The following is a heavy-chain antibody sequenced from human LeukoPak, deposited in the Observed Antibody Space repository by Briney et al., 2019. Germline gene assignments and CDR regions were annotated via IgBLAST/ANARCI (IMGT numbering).Heavy chain of an antibody. CDR1: GGTFSSYA. D-gene: IGHD3-10*01. Sequence: SVKVSCKASGGTFSSYAISWVRQAPGQGLEWMGGIIPIFGTANYAQKFQGRVTVTADESTSTAYMGLSSLRSEDTAVYYCARDRYVHMVRGVIKLDYWGQGTLVTVSS. V-gene: IGHV1-69*01. CDR2: IIPIFGTA. J-gene: IGHJ4*02. CDR3: ARDRYVHMVRGVIKLDY.